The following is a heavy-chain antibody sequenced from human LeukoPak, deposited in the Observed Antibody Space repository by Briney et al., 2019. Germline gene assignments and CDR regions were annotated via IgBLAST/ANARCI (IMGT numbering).Heavy chain of an antibody. V-gene: IGHV3-33*06. Sequence: TGRSLRLSCAASGFTFSSYGMHWVRQAPGKGLEWVAVIWYDGSNKYYVDSVKGRFTISRDNSKNTLYLQMNSLRAEDTAVYYCVKDHGYCSGGTCYSRYYFDYWGQGTLVTVSS. D-gene: IGHD2-15*01. CDR3: VKDHGYCSGGTCYSRYYFDY. J-gene: IGHJ4*02. CDR1: GFTFSSYG. CDR2: IWYDGSNK.